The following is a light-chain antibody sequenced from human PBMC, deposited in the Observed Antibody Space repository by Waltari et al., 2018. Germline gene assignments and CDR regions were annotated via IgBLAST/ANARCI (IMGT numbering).Light chain of an antibody. V-gene: IGLV4-69*01. J-gene: IGLJ3*02. CDR3: QTGGHGTWV. CDR2: VHSDGSH. Sequence: QLVLTQSPSASASLRASVKLTCTRSIWHISNVLAWHQQQPRNGPRYLMMVHSDGSHSKGDEIPDRFSGSSSGAERYLTISSRQSADEADYYCQTGGHGTWVFGGGTKLTVL. CDR1: IWHISNV.